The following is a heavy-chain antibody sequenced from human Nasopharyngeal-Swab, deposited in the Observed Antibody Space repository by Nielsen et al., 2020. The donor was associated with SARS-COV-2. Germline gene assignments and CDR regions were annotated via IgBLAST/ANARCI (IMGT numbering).Heavy chain of an antibody. CDR1: GFTFSTYA. CDR3: ADPPFSEY. Sequence: GGSLTLSCAASGFTFSTYAMSWVRHAPGKGLEWVSTINNRGDDTHYVDSVKGRFTISRDNSKSPLYLQMNSLRADDTALYYCADPPFSEYWGQGTLVTVSS. V-gene: IGHV3-23*01. J-gene: IGHJ4*02. CDR2: INNRGDDT.